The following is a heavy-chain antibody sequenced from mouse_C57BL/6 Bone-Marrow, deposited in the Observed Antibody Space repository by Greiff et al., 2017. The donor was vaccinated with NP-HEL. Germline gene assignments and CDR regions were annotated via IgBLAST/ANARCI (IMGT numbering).Heavy chain of an antibody. J-gene: IGHJ3*01. CDR1: GYTFTGYW. Sequence: QVQLKESGAELMKPGASVKLSCKATGYTFTGYWIEWVKQRPGHGLEWIGEILPGSGSTNYNEKFKGKATFTADTSSNTAYMQLSSLTTEDSAIYYCAYGYPWFAYWGQGTLVTVSA. D-gene: IGHD2-2*01. CDR3: AYGYPWFAY. CDR2: ILPGSGST. V-gene: IGHV1-9*01.